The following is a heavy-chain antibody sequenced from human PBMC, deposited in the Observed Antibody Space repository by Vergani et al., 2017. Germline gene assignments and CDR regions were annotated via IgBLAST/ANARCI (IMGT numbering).Heavy chain of an antibody. Sequence: EVQLAQSGAEVKKPGESLKISCKGSGDSFTNYWIGWVRQMPGKGLEWMGIIYPGDSDARYSPSFQGQVTISADKSISTAYLQWSSLKASDTAMYYCARRELAYCGGDSCWYFDLWGRGTLVTVSS. J-gene: IGHJ2*01. D-gene: IGHD2-21*02. V-gene: IGHV5-51*03. CDR2: IYPGDSDA. CDR3: ARRELAYCGGDSCWYFDL. CDR1: GDSFTNYW.